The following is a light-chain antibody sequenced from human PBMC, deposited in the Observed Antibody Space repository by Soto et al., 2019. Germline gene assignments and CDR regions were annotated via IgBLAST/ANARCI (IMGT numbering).Light chain of an antibody. CDR2: DAS. J-gene: IGKJ1*01. Sequence: IPMTQSPSTLSASVGDTVTITCRASQTISVSLAWYRQKPGKAPNLLIYDASTLQEGVPSRFSSSGSGTEFTLTVTRLQPDDFATYFCQQYDKYSTFGHGTKVDVK. V-gene: IGKV1-5*01. CDR3: QQYDKYST. CDR1: QTISVS.